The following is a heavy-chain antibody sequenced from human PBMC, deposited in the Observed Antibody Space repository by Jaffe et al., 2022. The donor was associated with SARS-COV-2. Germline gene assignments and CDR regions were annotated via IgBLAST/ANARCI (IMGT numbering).Heavy chain of an antibody. J-gene: IGHJ3*02. D-gene: IGHD6-13*01. Sequence: QVQLQQWGAGLLKPSETLSLTCAVYGGSFSGYYWSWIRQPPGKGLEWIGEINHSGSTNYNPSLKSRVTISVDTSKNQFSLKLSSVTAADTAVYYCASPILGIAAAGNSPDAFDIWGQGTMVTVSS. CDR2: INHSGST. CDR3: ASPILGIAAAGNSPDAFDI. V-gene: IGHV4-34*01. CDR1: GGSFSGYY.